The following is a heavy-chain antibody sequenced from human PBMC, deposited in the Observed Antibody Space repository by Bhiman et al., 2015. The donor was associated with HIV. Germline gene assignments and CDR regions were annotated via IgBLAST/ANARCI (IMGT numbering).Heavy chain of an antibody. D-gene: IGHD3-10*01. V-gene: IGHV3-9*01. CDR1: GYTFDDYA. J-gene: IGHJ4*02. Sequence: EVHLVESGGGLVQPGRSLRLSCVASGYTFDDYAMHWVRQVPGKGLEWVSGISWNSDNIDYADSVKGRFTISRDTAKNSLYLQMNSLRVEDTALYYCVKTHSSLLWVGELSHFDHWGPGTLVTVSS. CDR3: VKTHSSLLWVGELSHFDH. CDR2: ISWNSDNI.